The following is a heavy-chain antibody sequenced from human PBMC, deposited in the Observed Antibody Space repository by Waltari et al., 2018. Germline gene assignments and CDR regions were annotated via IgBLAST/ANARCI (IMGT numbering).Heavy chain of an antibody. D-gene: IGHD6-13*01. CDR1: GFTVSSNY. Sequence: EVQLVESGGGLFQPGGSLRPSCAASGFTVSSNYMSWVRQAPGKGLEWVSVIYSCCSTYYADSVKGRFTISRDNSKKTLYLQMNSLRAEDTAVYYCARVAAAAEGDWFDPWGQGTLVTVSS. CDR2: IYSCCST. V-gene: IGHV3-53*01. J-gene: IGHJ5*02. CDR3: ARVAAAAEGDWFDP.